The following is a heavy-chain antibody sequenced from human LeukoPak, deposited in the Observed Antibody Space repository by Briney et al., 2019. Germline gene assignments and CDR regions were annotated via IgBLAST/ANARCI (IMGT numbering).Heavy chain of an antibody. Sequence: VKVSCKASGYTFTGYYTHWVRQAPGQGLGWMGWINPNSGGTNYAQKFQGRVTMTRDTSISTAYMELSRLRSDDTAVYYCADCSSTSCSLNFDYWGQGTLVTVSS. CDR3: ADCSSTSCSLNFDY. CDR2: INPNSGGT. V-gene: IGHV1-2*02. CDR1: GYTFTGYY. D-gene: IGHD2-2*01. J-gene: IGHJ4*02.